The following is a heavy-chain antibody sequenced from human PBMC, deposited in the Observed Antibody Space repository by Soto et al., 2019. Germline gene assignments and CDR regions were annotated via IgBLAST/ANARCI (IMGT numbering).Heavy chain of an antibody. D-gene: IGHD3-16*01. V-gene: IGHV4-39*01. CDR1: GDSISSSGYF. CDR2: IYYSGST. J-gene: IGHJ4*02. CDR3: ARQGGDYVCDY. Sequence: SETLSLTCTVSGDSISSSGYFWGWIRQPPGKGLEWIGNIYYSGSTNYNPSLKSRVTISVDTSKNQFSLKLSSVTAADTAVYYCARQGGDYVCDYWGQGTLVTVSS.